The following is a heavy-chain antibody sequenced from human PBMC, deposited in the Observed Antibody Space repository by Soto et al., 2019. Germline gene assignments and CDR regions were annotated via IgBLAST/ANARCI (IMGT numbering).Heavy chain of an antibody. V-gene: IGHV3-7*01. D-gene: IGHD1-7*01. CDR1: GCTFSSYW. CDR3: ASIYSGTTSPYYYYYMDV. Sequence: PGGSLRLSCAASGCTFSSYWMHWVRQAPGKGLEWVANIKQDGSGKYYVDSVKGRFTISRDNAKNSLYLQMNSLRAEDTAVYYCASIYSGTTSPYYYYYMDVWGKGTTVTVSS. CDR2: IKQDGSGK. J-gene: IGHJ6*03.